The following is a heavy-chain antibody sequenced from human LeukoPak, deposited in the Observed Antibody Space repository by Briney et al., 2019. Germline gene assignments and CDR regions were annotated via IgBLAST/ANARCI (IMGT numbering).Heavy chain of an antibody. Sequence: PSETLSPTCTVSGGSISSSYCSWIRQPPGKGLEWIGYISYSGSTNYTPSHKSRVTLLVVTSKHQFSLNLSSVTAADTALYYCARVYDYGKFDYWGPGTLVTVSS. J-gene: IGHJ4*02. V-gene: IGHV4-59*01. D-gene: IGHD4/OR15-4a*01. CDR3: ARVYDYGKFDY. CDR2: ISYSGST. CDR1: GGSISSSY.